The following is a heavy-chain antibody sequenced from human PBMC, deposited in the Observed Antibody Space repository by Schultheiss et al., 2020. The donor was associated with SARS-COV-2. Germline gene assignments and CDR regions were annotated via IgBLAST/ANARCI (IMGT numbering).Heavy chain of an antibody. CDR1: GYTFTGYY. J-gene: IGHJ4*02. CDR2: INPNSGGT. Sequence: ASVKVSCKASGYTFTGYYMHWVRQAPGQGLEWMGWINPNSGGTNYAQKFQGRVTMTRDTSISTAYMELSRLRSDDTAVYYCARVDIVVVPAALRFWGQGTLVTVSS. V-gene: IGHV1-2*02. CDR3: ARVDIVVVPAALRF. D-gene: IGHD2-2*01.